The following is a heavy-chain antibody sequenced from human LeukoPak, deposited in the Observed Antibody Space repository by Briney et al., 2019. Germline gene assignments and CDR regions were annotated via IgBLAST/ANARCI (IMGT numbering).Heavy chain of an antibody. CDR2: ISSSSNYI. V-gene: IGHV3-21*01. Sequence: GGSLRLSCAASVFTFSSYSMNWVRQAPGKGLEWVSSISSSSNYIYYADSVKGRFTISRDNAKNSLYLQMNSLRAEDTAVYYCARDSSGWYLFGYWGQGTLVTVSS. J-gene: IGHJ4*02. D-gene: IGHD6-19*01. CDR3: ARDSSGWYLFGY. CDR1: VFTFSSYS.